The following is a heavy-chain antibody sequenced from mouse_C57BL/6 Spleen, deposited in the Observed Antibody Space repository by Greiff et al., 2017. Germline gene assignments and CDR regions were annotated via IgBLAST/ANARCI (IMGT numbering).Heavy chain of an antibody. V-gene: IGHV1-50*01. Sequence: QVQLQQPGAELVKPGASVKLSCKASGYTFTSYWMQWVKQRPGQGLEWIGEIDPSDSYTNYNQKFKGKATLTVDTSSSTAYMQLSSLTSEDSAVYYCARTGGYYYYFDYWGQGTTLTVSS. CDR2: IDPSDSYT. CDR1: GYTFTSYW. D-gene: IGHD2-3*01. CDR3: ARTGGYYYYFDY. J-gene: IGHJ2*01.